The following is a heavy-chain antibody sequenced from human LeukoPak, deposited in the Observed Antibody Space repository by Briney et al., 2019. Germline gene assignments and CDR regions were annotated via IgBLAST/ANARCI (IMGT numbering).Heavy chain of an antibody. CDR2: IYDSGST. CDR3: ARGRDLVGATHETFDY. CDR1: GASFSSTNYS. V-gene: IGHV4-39*01. Sequence: SETLSLTCTVSGASFSSTNYSWGWIRQPPGKGLEWIGSIYDSGSTDYNPSLKTRVTIYEDTSKNQFSLKLTSVTAADTAVYYCARGRDLVGATHETFDYWGQGTLVTVSS. D-gene: IGHD1-26*01. J-gene: IGHJ4*02.